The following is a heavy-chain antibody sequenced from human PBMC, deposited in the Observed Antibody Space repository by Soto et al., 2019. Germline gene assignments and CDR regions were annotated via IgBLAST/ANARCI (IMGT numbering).Heavy chain of an antibody. J-gene: IGHJ6*03. CDR3: AKDPGMRKYYYMDV. Sequence: GGSLRLSCAASGFTFSSYAMTWVRQAPGKGLHWVSAVSGTGGSSYYADSVKGRFTISRDNSKDTLYLQMNSLRAEDTAVYYCAKDPGMRKYYYMDVWGKGTTVTVSS. CDR2: VSGTGGSS. V-gene: IGHV3-23*01. CDR1: GFTFSSYA.